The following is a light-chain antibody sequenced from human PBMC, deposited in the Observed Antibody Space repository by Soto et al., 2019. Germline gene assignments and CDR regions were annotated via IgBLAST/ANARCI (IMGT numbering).Light chain of an antibody. V-gene: IGLV1-40*01. CDR1: SSNIGAGYD. J-gene: IGLJ2*01. CDR2: GNS. CDR3: QSYDSSLSGAVV. Sequence: QSVLTQPPSVSGAPGQRVTISCTGSSSNIGAGYDVHWYQQLPGTAPKLLIYGNSNRPSGVPDRLSGSKSCTSASLAITGVQAEDEADYYCQSYDSSLSGAVVFGGGTKLTVL.